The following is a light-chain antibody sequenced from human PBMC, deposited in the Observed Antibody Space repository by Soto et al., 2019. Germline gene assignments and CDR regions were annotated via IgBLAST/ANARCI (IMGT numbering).Light chain of an antibody. J-gene: IGKJ1*01. Sequence: IVMTKSPATLSVSPWERATLSCRASQSVSTNLAWYQQKPGQAPRLLIYGASPRATAIPARFSGSGAGTEFTLTISSLQYADFAVYSCQQYNDSPRTFGQGTKVDIK. CDR3: QQYNDSPRT. V-gene: IGKV3-15*01. CDR1: QSVSTN. CDR2: GAS.